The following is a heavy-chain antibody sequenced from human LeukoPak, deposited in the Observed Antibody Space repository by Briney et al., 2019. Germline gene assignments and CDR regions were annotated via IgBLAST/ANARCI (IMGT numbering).Heavy chain of an antibody. Sequence: GRSLRLSCPACGFTFSKYGIHWVRQAPGKGLEWVAVIWYDGSNKYCADSVKGRFTISRDNSRNTLSLQMNNLRAEDTAVYYCARDPTLDVFDIWGQGTMVTVSS. CDR1: GFTFSKYG. CDR2: IWYDGSNK. CDR3: ARDPTLDVFDI. J-gene: IGHJ3*02. V-gene: IGHV3-33*01.